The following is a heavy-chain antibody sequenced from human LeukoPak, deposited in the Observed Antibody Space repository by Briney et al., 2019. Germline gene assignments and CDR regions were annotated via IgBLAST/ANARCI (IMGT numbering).Heavy chain of an antibody. CDR1: GFTFSSHS. Sequence: PGGSLRLSCAASGFTFSSHSMNWVRQAPGKGLEWVSAISGSGGSTYYADSVKGRFTISRDNAKNSLYLQMNSLRAEDTAVYYCATVTYYYDSSGYAEYFQHWGQGTLVTVSS. J-gene: IGHJ1*01. CDR2: ISGSGGST. CDR3: ATVTYYYDSSGYAEYFQH. D-gene: IGHD3-22*01. V-gene: IGHV3-21*01.